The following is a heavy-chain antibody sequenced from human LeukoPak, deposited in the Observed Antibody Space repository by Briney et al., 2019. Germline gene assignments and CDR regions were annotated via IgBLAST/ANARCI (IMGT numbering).Heavy chain of an antibody. V-gene: IGHV4-39*01. CDR2: IYYSGNT. J-gene: IGHJ6*02. CDR1: GVSISSSSYY. CDR3: ARGFSGTNYGMDV. Sequence: PSETLSLTCTVSGVSISSSSYYWGWIRQPPGKGLEWIGSIYYSGNTYYNPSLKSRVTISVDTSKDQFSLKLSSVTAADTAVYYCARGFSGTNYGMDVWGQGTTVTVSS. D-gene: IGHD2-2*01.